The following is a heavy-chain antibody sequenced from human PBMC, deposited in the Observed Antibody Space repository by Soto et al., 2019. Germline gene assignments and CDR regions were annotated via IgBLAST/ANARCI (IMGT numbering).Heavy chain of an antibody. CDR1: GVSISSYY. Sequence: SETLSLTCTVSGVSISSYYWSWIRQPPGKGLKWIGFISYSGTTNYNPSLKSRVTISVDMSKNQYSLRLCSVTAADTAMYYCARGPWSPPFDYWGQGTLVTGSS. V-gene: IGHV4-59*01. CDR3: ARGPWSPPFDY. CDR2: ISYSGTT. J-gene: IGHJ4*02.